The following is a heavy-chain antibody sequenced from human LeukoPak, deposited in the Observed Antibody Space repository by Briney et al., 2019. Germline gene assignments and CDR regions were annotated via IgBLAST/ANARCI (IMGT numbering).Heavy chain of an antibody. J-gene: IGHJ4*02. V-gene: IGHV4-59*01. CDR3: VRDSSGYIDPWYFDY. CDR1: VGSISSYY. CDR2: IYYSGST. Sequence: PSETLSLTCTVSVGSISSYYWSWIRQPPGKGLEWIGYIYYSGSTNYNPSLKSRVTISVDTSKNQFSLKLSSVTAADTAVYYCVRDSSGYIDPWYFDYWGQGTLVTVSS. D-gene: IGHD3-22*01.